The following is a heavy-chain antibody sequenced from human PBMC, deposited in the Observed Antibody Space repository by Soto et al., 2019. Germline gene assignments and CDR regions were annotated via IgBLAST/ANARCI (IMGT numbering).Heavy chain of an antibody. D-gene: IGHD3-22*01. CDR3: ARHLLSQVHSSGYYYDGSSQH. Sequence: SVKVSCKASGGTFSSYTISWVRQAPGQGLEWMGRIIPILGIANYAQKFQGRVTITADKSTSTAYMELSSLRSEDTAVYYCARHLLSQVHSSGYYYDGSSQHWS. J-gene: IGHJ1*01. CDR2: IIPILGIA. CDR1: GGTFSSYT. V-gene: IGHV1-69*02.